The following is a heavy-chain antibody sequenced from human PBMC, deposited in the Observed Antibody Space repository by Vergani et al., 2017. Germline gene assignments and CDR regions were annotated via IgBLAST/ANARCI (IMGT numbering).Heavy chain of an antibody. J-gene: IGHJ5*02. V-gene: IGHV3-74*01. Sequence: EVQLVESGGGLVQPGGSLRLSCAASGFTFSSYWMHWVRQAPGKGLVWVSRINSDGSSTSYADSVKGRFTIARDNAKNTLYLQMNSLRAEDTAVYYCARGQLGSYEGMGEFDPWGQGTLVTVSS. CDR2: INSDGSST. CDR1: GFTFSSYW. D-gene: IGHD1-26*01. CDR3: ARGQLGSYEGMGEFDP.